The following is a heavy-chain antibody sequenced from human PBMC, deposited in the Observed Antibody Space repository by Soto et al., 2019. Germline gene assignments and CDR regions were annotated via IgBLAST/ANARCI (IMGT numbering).Heavy chain of an antibody. D-gene: IGHD3-9*01. CDR3: ASFDILTEYGMDV. V-gene: IGHV3-30*03. Sequence: QVQLVESGGGVVQPGRSLRLSCAASGFTFSSYGMHWVRQAPGKGLEWVAVISYDGSNKYYADSVKGRFTISRDNSKNTLYLQMNSLRAEDTAVYYCASFDILTEYGMDVWGQGTTVTVSS. J-gene: IGHJ6*02. CDR1: GFTFSSYG. CDR2: ISYDGSNK.